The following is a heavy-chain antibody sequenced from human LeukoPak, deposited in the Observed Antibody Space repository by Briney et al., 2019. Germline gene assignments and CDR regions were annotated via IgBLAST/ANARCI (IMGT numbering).Heavy chain of an antibody. D-gene: IGHD3-22*01. Sequence: PGGSLRLSSAASGFTFSSYAMSWVRQAPGKGLEWVSAISGSGGSTYYADSVKGRFTISRDNSKNTLYLQMNSLRAEDTAVYYCAKDTGSSGQEVYFDYWGQGTLVTVSS. J-gene: IGHJ4*02. CDR3: AKDTGSSGQEVYFDY. V-gene: IGHV3-23*01. CDR1: GFTFSSYA. CDR2: ISGSGGST.